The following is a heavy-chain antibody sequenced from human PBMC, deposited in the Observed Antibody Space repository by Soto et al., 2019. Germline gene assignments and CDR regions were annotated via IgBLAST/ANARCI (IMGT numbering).Heavy chain of an antibody. J-gene: IGHJ4*02. CDR3: AKAPGRVSGYFDY. CDR2: ISWNSGSI. CDR1: GFAFDDNA. V-gene: IGHV3-9*01. D-gene: IGHD3-10*01. Sequence: VRLSYAASGFAFDDNAIHCVRRAPGKGLEWVSGISWNSGSIGYADSVKGRFTISRDNAKNSLYLQMNSLRAEDTALYYCAKAPGRVSGYFDYWGQGTLVTVSS.